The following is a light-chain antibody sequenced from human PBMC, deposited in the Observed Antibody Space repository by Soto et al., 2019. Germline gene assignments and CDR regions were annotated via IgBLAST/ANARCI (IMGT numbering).Light chain of an antibody. V-gene: IGLV2-14*01. CDR3: SSYTSSNTYV. CDR1: SSDVGGYNY. Sequence: QSALTQPASVSGSPGQSITISCTGTSSDVGGYNYVSWYQQHPGKAPKLMIYDVSNRPSGVSNRFSGSKSGNTASLTISGLQAEDEADYHCSSYTSSNTYVFVTGTKLTVL. CDR2: DVS. J-gene: IGLJ1*01.